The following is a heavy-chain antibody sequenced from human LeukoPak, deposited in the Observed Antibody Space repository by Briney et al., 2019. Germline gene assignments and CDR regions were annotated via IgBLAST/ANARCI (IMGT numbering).Heavy chain of an antibody. J-gene: IGHJ4*02. CDR3: GGGVGEGECGGGEIEGLGPFDY. V-gene: IGHV3-30*02. D-gene: IGHD3-16*01. Sequence: PGGSLRLSCAASGFTFSSYGMHWVRQAPGKGLDWVAFIRYDGSNKYYADSVKGRCTISRDNSKNTLYLQMNSLRAEDTAVYYCGGGVGEGECGGGEIEGLGPFDYWGQGTLVTVSS. CDR1: GFTFSSYG. CDR2: IRYDGSNK.